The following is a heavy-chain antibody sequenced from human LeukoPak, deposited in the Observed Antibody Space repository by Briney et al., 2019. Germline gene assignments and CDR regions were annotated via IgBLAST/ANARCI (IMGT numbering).Heavy chain of an antibody. Sequence: GGSLRLSCAASGFTVSSNYMSWVRQAPGKGLEWVSVIYSGGSTYYADSVKGRFTISRDNSKNTLYLRMNSLRAEDTAVYYCARSPLWFGENYFDYWGQGTLVTVSS. J-gene: IGHJ4*02. D-gene: IGHD3-10*01. CDR1: GFTVSSNY. CDR3: ARSPLWFGENYFDY. CDR2: IYSGGST. V-gene: IGHV3-53*01.